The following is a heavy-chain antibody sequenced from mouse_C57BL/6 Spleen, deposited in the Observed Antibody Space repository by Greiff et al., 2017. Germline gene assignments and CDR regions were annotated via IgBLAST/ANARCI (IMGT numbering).Heavy chain of an antibody. CDR3: ARADSNPYYFDY. CDR1: GYTFTSYW. Sequence: VQLQQPGAELVRPGTSVKLSCKASGYTFTSYWMHWVKQRPGQGLEWIGVIDPSDSYTNYNQKFKGKATLTVDTSSRTAYMQLSSLTSEDSAVYYCARADSNPYYFDYWGQGTTLTVSS. D-gene: IGHD2-5*01. CDR2: IDPSDSYT. V-gene: IGHV1-59*01. J-gene: IGHJ2*01.